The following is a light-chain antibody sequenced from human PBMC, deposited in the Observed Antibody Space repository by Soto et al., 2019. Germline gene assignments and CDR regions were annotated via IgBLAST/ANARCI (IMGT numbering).Light chain of an antibody. Sequence: QSALTQPRSASGSPGQSITISCTGTSSDVGGYNYVSWYQQHPAKAPKLITFDVSKRPSGVPNRFSGSKSGNTASLTISGLRAEDEADYYCCSYVGGNTYVFGTGTKVTVL. J-gene: IGLJ1*01. CDR2: DVS. CDR3: CSYVGGNTYV. CDR1: SSDVGGYNY. V-gene: IGLV2-11*01.